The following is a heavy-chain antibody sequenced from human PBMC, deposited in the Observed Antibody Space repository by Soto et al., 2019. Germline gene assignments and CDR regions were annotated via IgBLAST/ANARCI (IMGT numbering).Heavy chain of an antibody. CDR3: ARDRGVAPPVAGNTHYYYYMDV. CDR2: ISAFNGNT. V-gene: IGHV1-18*01. Sequence: QDQLLQSGAEVKKPGASVTVSCKASGYSFTNYGITWVRQAPGQGLEWMGWISAFNGNTHYAQKLQGRVTMTTDASTSTDYMQLRSLISVDTAVYYCARDRGVAPPVAGNTHYYYYMDVWGKGTTVTVSS. J-gene: IGHJ6*03. D-gene: IGHD6-19*01. CDR1: GYSFTNYG.